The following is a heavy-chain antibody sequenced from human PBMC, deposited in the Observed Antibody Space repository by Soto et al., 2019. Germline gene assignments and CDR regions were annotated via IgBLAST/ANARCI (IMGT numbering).Heavy chain of an antibody. CDR1: GFTFSSYG. Sequence: GGSLRLSCAASGFTFSSYGMHWVRQAPGKGLEWVAVISYDGSNKYYADSVKGRFTISRDNSKNTLYLQMNSLRAEDTAVYYCAKDGIAVAGKRGFDYWGQGTLVTVSS. J-gene: IGHJ4*02. CDR2: ISYDGSNK. CDR3: AKDGIAVAGKRGFDY. D-gene: IGHD6-19*01. V-gene: IGHV3-30*18.